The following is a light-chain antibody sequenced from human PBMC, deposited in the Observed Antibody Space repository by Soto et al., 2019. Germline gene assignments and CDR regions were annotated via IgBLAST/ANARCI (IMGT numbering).Light chain of an antibody. V-gene: IGKV3-20*01. CDR2: GAS. CDR3: QQYGGSPIT. CDR1: QSVSSSY. Sequence: EIVSTQSPGTLSLSPGERATLSCSSSQSVSSSYLAWYQQKTGQPPRLLISGASRRATGIPDRFSGSGSETDFTLTISRLEPEDFALYYCQQYGGSPITFGQGTRLEIK. J-gene: IGKJ5*01.